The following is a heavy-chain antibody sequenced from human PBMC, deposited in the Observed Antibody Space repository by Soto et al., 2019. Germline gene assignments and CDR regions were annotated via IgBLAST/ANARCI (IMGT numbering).Heavy chain of an antibody. CDR3: TRLDSSGSFDY. Sequence: SETLSLTCTVSGGSVSSDDYYWIWIRQPPGKGLEWIGYIYYSGSTYYNPSLKSRATISLDTSKNQFSLNLSSVTAADTAVYYCTRLDSSGSFDYWGQETLVTVSS. CDR1: GGSVSSDDYY. J-gene: IGHJ4*02. V-gene: IGHV4-30-4*01. CDR2: IYYSGST. D-gene: IGHD3-22*01.